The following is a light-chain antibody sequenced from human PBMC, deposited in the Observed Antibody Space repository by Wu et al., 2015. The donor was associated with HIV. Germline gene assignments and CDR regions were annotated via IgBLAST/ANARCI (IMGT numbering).Light chain of an antibody. V-gene: IGKV3-20*01. J-gene: IGKJ5*01. Sequence: ETVLTQSPGTLSLSPGERATLSCRASQSVRYNYLAWYQQKLGQAPRLLIYAASNRAPGIPDRFSGSGSGTDFTLTISRLEPEDFALYYCQQYGSSSITFGQETRLEIK. CDR2: AAS. CDR3: QQYGSSSIT. CDR1: QSVRYNY.